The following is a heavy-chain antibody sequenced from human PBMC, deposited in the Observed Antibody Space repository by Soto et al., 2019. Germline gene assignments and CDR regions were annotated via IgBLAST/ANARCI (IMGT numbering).Heavy chain of an antibody. D-gene: IGHD4-17*01. J-gene: IGHJ4*02. CDR3: ARWLSMTTVTIFGY. CDR1: GYTFTSYD. Sequence: EASVKVSCKASGYTFTSYDINWVRQATGQGLEWMGWMNPNSGNTGYAQKFQGRVTMTRNTSISTAYMELSSLRSEDTAVYYCARWLSMTTVTIFGYWGQGTLVTVSS. V-gene: IGHV1-8*01. CDR2: MNPNSGNT.